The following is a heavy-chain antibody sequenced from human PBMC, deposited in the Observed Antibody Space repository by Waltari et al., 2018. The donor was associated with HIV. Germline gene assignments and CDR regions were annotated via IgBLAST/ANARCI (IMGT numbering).Heavy chain of an antibody. Sequence: QVQLQESGPGLVKPSETLSLTCTVSGGSISNYYWSWIRQPPGKGLDLLGFIYFTGSTNYNPSLKSRVTMSVDTSKNQFSLKLSSVTAADTAVYYCARSGYSYGTVYYCDYWGQGTLVTVSS. V-gene: IGHV4-59*01. CDR1: GGSISNYY. CDR2: IYFTGST. J-gene: IGHJ4*02. CDR3: ARSGYSYGTVYYCDY. D-gene: IGHD5-18*01.